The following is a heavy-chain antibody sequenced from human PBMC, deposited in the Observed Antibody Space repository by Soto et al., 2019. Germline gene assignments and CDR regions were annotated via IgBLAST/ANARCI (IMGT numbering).Heavy chain of an antibody. CDR1: GYTFTGYY. Sequence: GASVKVSCKASGYTFTGYYMHWVRQAPGQGLEWMGWINPNSGGTNYAQKFQGWVTMTRDTSISTAYMELSRLRSDDTAVYYCARDRRRLSSSWYQKGGWFDPWGQGTLVTVSS. CDR3: ARDRRRLSSSWYQKGGWFDP. CDR2: INPNSGGT. D-gene: IGHD6-13*01. J-gene: IGHJ5*02. V-gene: IGHV1-2*04.